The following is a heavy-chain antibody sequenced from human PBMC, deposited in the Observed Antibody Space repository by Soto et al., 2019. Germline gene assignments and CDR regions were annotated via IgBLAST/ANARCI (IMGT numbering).Heavy chain of an antibody. CDR2: IYYSGST. Sequence: SETLSLTCTVSGGSVSSGSYYWSWIRQPPXKGLEWIGYIYYSGSTNYNPSLKSRVTISVDTSKNQFSLKLSSVTAADTAVYYCAGQLGYCSSTSCSIDYWGQGTLVTVSS. J-gene: IGHJ4*02. CDR1: GGSVSSGSYY. V-gene: IGHV4-61*01. CDR3: AGQLGYCSSTSCSIDY. D-gene: IGHD2-2*01.